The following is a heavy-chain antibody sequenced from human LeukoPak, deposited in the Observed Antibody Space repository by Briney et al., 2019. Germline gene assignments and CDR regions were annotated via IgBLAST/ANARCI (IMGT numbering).Heavy chain of an antibody. CDR1: GFTFSGYD. CDR3: AKDMESHGGVGGAFDI. D-gene: IGHD4-23*01. Sequence: GGSLRLSCAASGFTFSGYDMHWVRQATGKGLEWVSAIGTAGDTYYPGSVKGRFTISRENAKNSLYLQMNSLRAGDTAVYYCAKDMESHGGVGGAFDIWGQGTMVTVSS. J-gene: IGHJ3*02. CDR2: IGTAGDT. V-gene: IGHV3-13*01.